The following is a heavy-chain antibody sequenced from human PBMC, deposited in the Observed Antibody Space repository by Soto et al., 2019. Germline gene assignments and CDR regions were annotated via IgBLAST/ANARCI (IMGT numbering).Heavy chain of an antibody. D-gene: IGHD3-16*01. CDR2: IYYSGST. V-gene: IGHV4-31*03. J-gene: IGHJ4*02. CDR1: GGSISSGGYY. Sequence: PSETLSLTCTVSGGSISSGGYYWSWIRQHPGKGLEWIGYIYYSGSTYCNPSLKSRVTISVDTSKDQFSLKLSSVTAADTAVYYCARVERYYDSGVWGGYFQYWGQGTLVTVSS. CDR3: ARVERYYDSGVWGGYFQY.